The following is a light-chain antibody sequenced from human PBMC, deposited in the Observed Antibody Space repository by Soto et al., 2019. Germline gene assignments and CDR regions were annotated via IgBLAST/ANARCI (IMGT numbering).Light chain of an antibody. V-gene: IGKV3-11*01. Sequence: EIVRTQSPVTLSFSPGERATLSCSASQSVRTDLAWYQVKPGQAPRLLIYDASRRASSVPARFSGGGSGTDFTLTISSLEPEDCALYYCHQRNTWPPITFGQGTRLEFK. J-gene: IGKJ5*01. CDR1: QSVRTD. CDR2: DAS. CDR3: HQRNTWPPIT.